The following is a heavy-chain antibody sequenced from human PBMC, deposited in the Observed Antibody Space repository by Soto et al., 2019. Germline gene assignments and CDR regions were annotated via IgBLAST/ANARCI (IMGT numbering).Heavy chain of an antibody. CDR3: ASVAYGSASYYNVDS. CDR1: GYTFTGYY. D-gene: IGHD3-10*01. CDR2: INPNSGGT. Sequence: ASVKVSCKASGYTFTGYYMHWVRQAPGQGLEWMGWINPNSGGTNYAQKFQGWVTMTRDTSISTAYMELSRLRSDDTAVYYCASVAYGSASYYNVDSWGQGPLVTVSP. J-gene: IGHJ4*02. V-gene: IGHV1-2*04.